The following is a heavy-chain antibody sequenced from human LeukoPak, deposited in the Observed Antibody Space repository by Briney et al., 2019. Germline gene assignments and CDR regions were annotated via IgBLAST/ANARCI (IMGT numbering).Heavy chain of an antibody. D-gene: IGHD5-18*01. CDR2: IYFSGSS. Sequence: PSETLSLTCTVSGGSISSYYCSWIRQSPGKGLEWIGYIYFSGSSNSHPSLRSRVTISVDTSKNQFSLKLTSVTAADTAVYYCAGGGYTYGPFDYWGQGTLVTVSS. V-gene: IGHV4-59*01. CDR1: GGSISSYY. J-gene: IGHJ4*02. CDR3: AGGGYTYGPFDY.